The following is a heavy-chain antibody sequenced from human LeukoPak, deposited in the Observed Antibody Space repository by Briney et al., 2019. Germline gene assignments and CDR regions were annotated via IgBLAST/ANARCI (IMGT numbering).Heavy chain of an antibody. Sequence: SETLSLTCAVYGGSFSGYYWSWIRQPPGKGLEWIGEINHSGSTNDNPSLKSRVTILVDTSKNQFSLKLSSVTAADTAVYYCARGGLANDYWGQGTLVTVSS. J-gene: IGHJ4*02. CDR3: ARGGLANDY. CDR2: INHSGST. V-gene: IGHV4-34*01. D-gene: IGHD4/OR15-4a*01. CDR1: GGSFSGYY.